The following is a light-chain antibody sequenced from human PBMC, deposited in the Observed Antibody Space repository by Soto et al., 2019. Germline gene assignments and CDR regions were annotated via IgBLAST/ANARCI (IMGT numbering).Light chain of an antibody. Sequence: DIQMTQSPSSLSASVGDRVTITCXASQDISNYLNWYQQKPGKAPKLLIYDASNLETGVPSRFSGSGSGTDFTFTISSLQPEDIATYYCQQYDNLPGTFGQGTKLEIK. CDR3: QQYDNLPGT. V-gene: IGKV1-33*01. CDR1: QDISNY. CDR2: DAS. J-gene: IGKJ2*01.